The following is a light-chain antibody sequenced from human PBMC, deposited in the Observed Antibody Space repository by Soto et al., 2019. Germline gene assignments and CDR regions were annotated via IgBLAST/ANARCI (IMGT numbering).Light chain of an antibody. CDR3: MQALQSLT. J-gene: IGKJ5*01. Sequence: EIVMSQSPLTLPVTPGEPASISCRSSQSLLYNNTYNYLDWYVPKPGKSPKLLIYFGSNRAPGVPDRLSGSGSGTDFTLQINRVEAEDVGTYYCMQALQSLTFGQGTRLEIK. CDR1: QSLLYNNTYNY. V-gene: IGKV2-28*01. CDR2: FGS.